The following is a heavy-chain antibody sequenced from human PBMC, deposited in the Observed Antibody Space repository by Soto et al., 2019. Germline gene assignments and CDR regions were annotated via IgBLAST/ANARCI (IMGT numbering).Heavy chain of an antibody. CDR3: ARGYCSSTSCYKSLEPYFDY. J-gene: IGHJ4*02. CDR2: IYHSGST. Sequence: SETLSLTCAVSCGSISSGGYSWSWIRQPPGKGLEWIGYIYHSGSTYYNPSLKSRVTISVDRSKNQFSLKLSSVTAADTAVYYCARGYCSSTSCYKSLEPYFDYWGQGTLVTVSS. V-gene: IGHV4-30-2*01. D-gene: IGHD2-2*02. CDR1: CGSISSGGYS.